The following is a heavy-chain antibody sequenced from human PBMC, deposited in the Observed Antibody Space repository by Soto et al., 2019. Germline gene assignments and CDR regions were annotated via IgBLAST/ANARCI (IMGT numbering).Heavy chain of an antibody. CDR1: GFTFSNYG. CDR3: AKSRDAYNFYFYYGMDV. J-gene: IGHJ6*02. Sequence: QVQLVESGGGVVQAGRSLRLSCAASGFTFSNYGMHWVRQTPGKGLEWVALILYDGSNKYYAASVKGRFTISRDNSKNKLYLQVSSLRAEDTAVYYCAKSRDAYNFYFYYGMDVWGQGTTVTVSS. V-gene: IGHV3-30*18. D-gene: IGHD2-2*01. CDR2: ILYDGSNK.